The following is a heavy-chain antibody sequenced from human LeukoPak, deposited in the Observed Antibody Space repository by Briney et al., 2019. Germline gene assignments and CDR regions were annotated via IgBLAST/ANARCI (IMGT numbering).Heavy chain of an antibody. J-gene: IGHJ4*02. CDR3: ARDLLAVPPPFDY. CDR1: GFTFSSYS. V-gene: IGHV3-48*04. CDR2: ISSSSTI. Sequence: GGSLRLSCAASGFTFSSYSMNWVRQAPGKGLEWVSYISSSSTIYYADSVKGRFTISRDNAKSSLYLQMNSLRAEDTAVYYCARDLLAVPPPFDYWGQGTLVTVSS.